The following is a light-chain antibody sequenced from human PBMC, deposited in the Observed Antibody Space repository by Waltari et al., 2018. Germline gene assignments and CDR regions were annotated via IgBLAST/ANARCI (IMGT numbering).Light chain of an antibody. V-gene: IGKV1-17*01. Sequence: DIQMTQSPSSLSASAGDRVTITCRASQGISTYLNWYQQKPGKAPKRLIYAASSLESGVPSRFSGSGSGTDFTLTISSLQPEDFATYYWLQYNSNPYSFGQGTKVEIK. CDR1: QGISTY. CDR3: LQYNSNPYS. J-gene: IGKJ2*03. CDR2: AAS.